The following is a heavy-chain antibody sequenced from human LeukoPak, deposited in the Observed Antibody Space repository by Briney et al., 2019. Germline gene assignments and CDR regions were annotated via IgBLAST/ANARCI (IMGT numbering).Heavy chain of an antibody. V-gene: IGHV1-2*06. CDR1: GYTFTGYY. CDR3: ARERYYYGSGSYLTFDY. D-gene: IGHD3-10*01. J-gene: IGHJ4*02. Sequence: ASVKVSCKASGYTFTGYYMHWVRQAPGQGLEWMGRINPNSGGTNYAQKFQGRVTMTRDTSISTAYMGLSRLRSDDTAVYYCARERYYYGSGSYLTFDYWGQGTLVTVSS. CDR2: INPNSGGT.